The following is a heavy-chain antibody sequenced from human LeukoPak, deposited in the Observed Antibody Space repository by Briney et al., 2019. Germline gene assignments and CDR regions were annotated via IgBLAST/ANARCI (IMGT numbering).Heavy chain of an antibody. CDR1: GGSISSGDYY. CDR3: ARPYYYDSRIDP. Sequence: SETLSLICTVSGGSISSGDYYWSWIRQPPGKGLEWIGYMYYSGSTYYNPSPKSRATISVDTSKNQFSLKLSSVTAADTAVYYCARPYYYDSRIDPWGQGTLVTVSS. V-gene: IGHV4-30-4*01. J-gene: IGHJ5*02. D-gene: IGHD3-22*01. CDR2: MYYSGST.